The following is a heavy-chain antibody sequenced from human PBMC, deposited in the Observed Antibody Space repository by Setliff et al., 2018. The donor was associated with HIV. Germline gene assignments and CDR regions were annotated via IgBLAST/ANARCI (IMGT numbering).Heavy chain of an antibody. J-gene: IGHJ1*01. D-gene: IGHD5-18*01. Sequence: ASVKVSCKASGGTFNSYTVSWVRQAPGQGLEWMGGIIPMFNIANYAQKSQGRATITADISTTTASMELRSLRSEDTAVYYCAGGWSENTVMVQVEYFRHWGQGTLVTVSS. V-gene: IGHV1-69*10. CDR2: IIPMFNIA. CDR3: AGGWSENTVMVQVEYFRH. CDR1: GGTFNSYT.